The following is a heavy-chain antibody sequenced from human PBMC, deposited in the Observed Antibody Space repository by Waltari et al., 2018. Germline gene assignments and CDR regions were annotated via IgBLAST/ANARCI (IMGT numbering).Heavy chain of an antibody. CDR2: ISGSGGST. J-gene: IGHJ4*02. V-gene: IGHV3-23*04. Sequence: EVQLVESGGGLVQPGGSLRLSCAASGFTFSSYAMSWVRQAPGKGLEWVSAISGSGGSTYSADSVKGRFTISRDNSKNTLYLQMNSLRAEDTAVYYCAKGARGDGDYASYFDYWGQGTLVTVSS. D-gene: IGHD4-17*01. CDR1: GFTFSSYA. CDR3: AKGARGDGDYASYFDY.